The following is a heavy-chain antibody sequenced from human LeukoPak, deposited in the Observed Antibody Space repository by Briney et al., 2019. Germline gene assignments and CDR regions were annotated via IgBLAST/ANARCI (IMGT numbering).Heavy chain of an antibody. J-gene: IGHJ4*02. D-gene: IGHD1-26*01. CDR1: GFTFSSYA. CDR2: ISGSGAST. CDR3: ARDIGRNRVRSHYYFDY. Sequence: PGGSLRLSCAASGFTFSSYAMSWVRQAPGKGLEWVSDISGSGASTYYADSVKGRFTISRDNAKNSLYLQMNSLRAEDTAVYYCARDIGRNRVRSHYYFDYWGQGTLVTVSS. V-gene: IGHV3-23*01.